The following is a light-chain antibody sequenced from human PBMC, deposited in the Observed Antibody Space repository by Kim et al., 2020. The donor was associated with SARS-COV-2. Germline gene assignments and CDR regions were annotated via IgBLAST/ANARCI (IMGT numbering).Light chain of an antibody. J-gene: IGKJ4*01. V-gene: IGKV1D-12*01. CDR2: EAS. Sequence: ASVGDRVTITCRASQDIRSWLAWYQQKPGKAPKVLIYEASNLQSGVPSRFSGSGSGTDFTLTINSLQPEDFATYYCQQTHSFPLTFGGGTKVDIK. CDR1: QDIRSW. CDR3: QQTHSFPLT.